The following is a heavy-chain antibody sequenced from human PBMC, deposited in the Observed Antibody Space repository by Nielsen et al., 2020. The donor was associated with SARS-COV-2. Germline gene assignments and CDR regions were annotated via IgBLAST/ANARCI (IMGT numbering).Heavy chain of an antibody. Sequence: GESLKISCAASGFPFSSYEMNWVRQAPGKALEWLSYISSSSSYTNYADSVKGRFTISRDNAKNSLYLQMNSLRAEDTAVYYCARDRVLENPYWYFDLWGRGTLVTVSS. D-gene: IGHD2-8*02. J-gene: IGHJ2*01. V-gene: IGHV3-21*05. CDR1: GFPFSSYE. CDR2: ISSSSSYT. CDR3: ARDRVLENPYWYFDL.